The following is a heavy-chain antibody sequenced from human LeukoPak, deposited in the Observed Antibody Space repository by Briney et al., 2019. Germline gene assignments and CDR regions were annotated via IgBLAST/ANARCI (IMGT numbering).Heavy chain of an antibody. CDR3: AKRGAGATQVTDRCHFDS. CDR2: IYTDGSTK. V-gene: IGHV3-33*06. D-gene: IGHD1-26*01. Sequence: GGSLRLSCAASGFIFSNSGMHWVRQAPGKGLEWMTVIYTDGSTKYYADSVKGRFTISRDNSKNTLYLQMNSLRAEDTAVYYCAKRGAGATQVTDRCHFDSWGQGTLVTVSS. J-gene: IGHJ4*02. CDR1: GFIFSNSG.